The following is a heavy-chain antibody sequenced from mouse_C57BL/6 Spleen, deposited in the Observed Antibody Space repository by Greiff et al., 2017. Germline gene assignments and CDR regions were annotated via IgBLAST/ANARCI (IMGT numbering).Heavy chain of an antibody. V-gene: IGHV2-2*01. CDR1: GFSLTSYG. CDR2: IWSGGST. D-gene: IGHD2-4*01. CDR3: ASVYDYGGFAY. J-gene: IGHJ3*01. Sequence: VQVVESGPGLVQPSQSLSITCTVSGFSLTSYGVHWVRQSPGKGLEWLGVIWSGGSTDYNAAFISRLSISKDNSKSQVFFKMNSLQADETAIYYCASVYDYGGFAYWGQGTLVTVSA.